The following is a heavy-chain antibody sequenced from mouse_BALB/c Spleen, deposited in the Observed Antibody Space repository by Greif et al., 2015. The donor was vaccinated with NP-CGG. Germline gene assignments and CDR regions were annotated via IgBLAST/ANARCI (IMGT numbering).Heavy chain of an antibody. V-gene: IGHV7-3*02. J-gene: IGHJ3*01. CDR3: ARDYYGSSYWFAY. CDR1: GFTFTDYY. D-gene: IGHD1-1*01. Sequence: EVKLVESGGGLVQPGGSLRLSCATSGFTFTDYYMSWVRQPPGKALEWLGFIRNKANGYTTEYSASVKGRFTISRDNSQSILYLQMNTLRAEDSATYYCARDYYGSSYWFAYWGQGTLVTVSA. CDR2: IRNKANGYTT.